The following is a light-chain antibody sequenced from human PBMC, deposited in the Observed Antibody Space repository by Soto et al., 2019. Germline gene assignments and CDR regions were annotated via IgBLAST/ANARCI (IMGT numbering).Light chain of an antibody. V-gene: IGKV3-20*01. Sequence: EIVLTQSPGTLSLSPRERATLSCRASQSVSSSYLAWYQQKPGQAPRLLIYGASSRATGIPDRFSGSGSGTDFTLTIIGLKPEDFAVYYCQQYGSSGRTFGQGTKVDIK. CDR2: GAS. CDR1: QSVSSSY. J-gene: IGKJ1*01. CDR3: QQYGSSGRT.